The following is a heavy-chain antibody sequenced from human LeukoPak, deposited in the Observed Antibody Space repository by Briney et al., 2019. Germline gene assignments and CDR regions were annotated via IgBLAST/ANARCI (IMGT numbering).Heavy chain of an antibody. CDR2: ISSSSVYI. D-gene: IGHD3-10*01. CDR1: GFTFSSYS. J-gene: IGHJ4*02. V-gene: IGHV3-21*01. CDR3: ARDGGLLSGEYYFDY. Sequence: GSLRLSCAASGFTFSSYSMNWVRQAPGKGLEWVSSISSSSVYIYYADSVKGRFTISRDNAKNSLYLQMNSLRAEDTAVYYCARDGGLLSGEYYFDYWGQGTLVTVSS.